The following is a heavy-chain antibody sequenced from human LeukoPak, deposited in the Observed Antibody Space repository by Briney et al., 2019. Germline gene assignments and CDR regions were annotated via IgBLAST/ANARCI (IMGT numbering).Heavy chain of an antibody. CDR3: TTDRFEYQLLPENWFDP. J-gene: IGHJ5*02. Sequence: PGGSLRLSCAASGFTFSNAWMSWVRQAPGKGLEWVGRIKSKTDGGTTDYAAPVKGRFTISRDDSKNTLYLQMNSLKTEDTAVYYCTTDRFEYQLLPENWFDPWGQGTLVTVSS. CDR1: GFTFSNAW. V-gene: IGHV3-15*01. D-gene: IGHD2-2*01. CDR2: IKSKTDGGTT.